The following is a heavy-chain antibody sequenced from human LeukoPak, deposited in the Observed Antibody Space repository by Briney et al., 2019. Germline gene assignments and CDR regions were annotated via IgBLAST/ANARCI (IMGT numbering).Heavy chain of an antibody. CDR3: ARGSTYYDSSGQVPFDY. CDR2: ISASGGST. D-gene: IGHD3-22*01. CDR1: GFTFSNFA. J-gene: IGHJ4*02. Sequence: PGGSLRLSCAASGFTFSNFAMSWVRQAPGKGLEWVSVISASGGSTYYADSVKGRFTISRDNPKNTLYLQMNSLRAEDTAVYYCARGSTYYDSSGQVPFDYWGQGTLVTVSS. V-gene: IGHV3-23*01.